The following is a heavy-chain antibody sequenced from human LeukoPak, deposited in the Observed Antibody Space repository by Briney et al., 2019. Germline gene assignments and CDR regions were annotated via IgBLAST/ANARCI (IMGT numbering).Heavy chain of an antibody. Sequence: SETLSLTCTVSGGSISSSSYYWGWIRQPPGKGLEWIGSIYYSGSTYYNPSLKSRVTISVDTSKNQFSLKLSSVTAADTAVYYCVRDRSPTGSSTGNLDYWGQGTLVTVSS. CDR3: VRDRSPTGSSTGNLDY. J-gene: IGHJ4*02. D-gene: IGHD3-10*01. CDR2: IYYSGST. CDR1: GGSISSSSYY. V-gene: IGHV4-39*07.